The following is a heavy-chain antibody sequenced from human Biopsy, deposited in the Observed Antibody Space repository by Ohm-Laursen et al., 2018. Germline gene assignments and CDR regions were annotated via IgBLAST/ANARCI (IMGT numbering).Heavy chain of an antibody. CDR1: GGSVTKYY. J-gene: IGHJ4*02. CDR2: IYYSVMT. D-gene: IGHD4-23*01. V-gene: IGHV4-59*02. CDR3: ARGSNDFGGLYFPR. Sequence: SQTLSLTCTVSGGSVTKYYWSWIRQPPGKGLEWIGHIYYSVMTNYNPSLQSRVSISVDTSRNQVSLTLSSLTAADTAVYYCARGSNDFGGLYFPRWGQGTLLTVSS.